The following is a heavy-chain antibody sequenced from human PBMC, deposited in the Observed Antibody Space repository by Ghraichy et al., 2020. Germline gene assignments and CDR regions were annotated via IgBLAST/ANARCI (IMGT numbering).Heavy chain of an antibody. CDR1: GFTFSDYY. J-gene: IGHJ4*02. Sequence: GGSLRLSCAASGFTFSDYYMSLIRPAPGQGLEWVSYISSSSSYTNYADSVKGRFTISRDNAKNSLYLQMNSLRAEDTAVYYCYALYDDSSGSDYWGQGTLVTVSS. CDR3: YALYDDSSGSDY. CDR2: ISSSSSYT. D-gene: IGHD3-22*01. V-gene: IGHV3-11*06.